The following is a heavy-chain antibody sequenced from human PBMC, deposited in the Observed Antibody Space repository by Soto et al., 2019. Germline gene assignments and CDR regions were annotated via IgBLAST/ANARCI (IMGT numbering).Heavy chain of an antibody. Sequence: QVQLVQSGAEVKKPGASVKISCKTSGYTFMTYALHWVRQAPGQRPEWMGWINPGNGNTEYSQKLEGRVTITRDTSTRTVYMEVANMTSEDTAVYYWARVRMLSCGELSHWGQGTQVIVSA. D-gene: IGHD3-16*02. CDR1: GYTFMTYA. CDR2: INPGNGNT. V-gene: IGHV1-3*01. J-gene: IGHJ4*02. CDR3: ARVRMLSCGELSH.